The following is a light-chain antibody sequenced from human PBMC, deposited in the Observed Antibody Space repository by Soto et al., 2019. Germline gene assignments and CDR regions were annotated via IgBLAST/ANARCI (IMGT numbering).Light chain of an antibody. CDR2: DAS. CDR3: QQRSNWPLT. J-gene: IGKJ4*01. Sequence: EIVLTQSPATLSLSPGERDTLSCRASESVSKYLAWYQQKPGQAPGLLMYDASNRVAGIPGRFSGSGSGTDFTLTISGLEPEDFSVYYCQQRSNWPLTFGGGTKVDIK. CDR1: ESVSKY. V-gene: IGKV3-11*01.